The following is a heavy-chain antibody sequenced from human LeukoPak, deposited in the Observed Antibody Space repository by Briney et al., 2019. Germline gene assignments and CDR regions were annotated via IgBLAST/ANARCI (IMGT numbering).Heavy chain of an antibody. CDR3: ARSPGASHNPPGY. Sequence: GGSLRLSCAASGFTFSSYAMHWVRQAPGKGLEWVAVISYDGSNKYYADSVKGRFTISRDSSKNTLYLQMNSLRAEDTAVYYCARSPGASHNPPGYWGQGTLVTVSS. J-gene: IGHJ4*02. CDR1: GFTFSSYA. CDR2: ISYDGSNK. V-gene: IGHV3-30*01. D-gene: IGHD1-14*01.